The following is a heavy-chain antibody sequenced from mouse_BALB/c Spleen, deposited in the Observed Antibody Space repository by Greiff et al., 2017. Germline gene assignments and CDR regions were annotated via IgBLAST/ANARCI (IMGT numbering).Heavy chain of an antibody. CDR3: KRGRGYGGSWFAY. V-gene: IGHV1-69*02. CDR2: IYPSDSYT. CDR1: GYTFTSYW. Sequence: QVQLQQPGAELVRPGASVKMSCKASGYTFTSYWINWVKQRPGQGLEWIGNIYPSDSYTNYNQKFKDKATLTVDKSSSTAYMQHSSPTSEDSAVYYCKRGRGYGGSWFAYWGQGTLGTVPA. J-gene: IGHJ3*01. D-gene: IGHD1-2*01.